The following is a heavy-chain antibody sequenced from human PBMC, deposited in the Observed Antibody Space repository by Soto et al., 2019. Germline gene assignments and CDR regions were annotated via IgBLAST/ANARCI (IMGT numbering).Heavy chain of an antibody. J-gene: IGHJ3*02. CDR1: GYTLTELS. V-gene: IGHV1-24*01. Sequence: ASVKVSCKVSGYTLTELSMHWVRQAPGKGLEWMGGFDPEDGETIYAQKFQGRVTMTEDTSTDTAYMELNSLRSEDTAVYYCATGPTYYGILTGYDPRALVDIWGQGTMVTVSS. CDR3: ATGPTYYGILTGYDPRALVDI. CDR2: FDPEDGET. D-gene: IGHD3-9*01.